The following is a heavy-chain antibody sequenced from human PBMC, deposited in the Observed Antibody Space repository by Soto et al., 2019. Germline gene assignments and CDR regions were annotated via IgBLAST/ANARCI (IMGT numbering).Heavy chain of an antibody. CDR3: TRDASRDSSARGWFDP. CDR2: ISSNSAYI. CDR1: GFTFRSFT. V-gene: IGHV3-21*01. Sequence: GGSLRLSCAASGFTFRSFTMNWVRQAPGKGLEWVSTISSNSAYIYYTDALRGRITISRDNAKNSLQLQMNSLRAEATAVYYCTRDASRDSSARGWFDPWGPGTLVTVSS. J-gene: IGHJ5*02. D-gene: IGHD6-13*01.